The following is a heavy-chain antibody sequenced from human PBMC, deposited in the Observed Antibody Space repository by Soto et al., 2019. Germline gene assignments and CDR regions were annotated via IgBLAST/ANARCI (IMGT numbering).Heavy chain of an antibody. CDR1: GFTFSNYA. J-gene: IGHJ4*02. CDR2: ISGSGGTT. Sequence: EVQLLESGGGLVQPGRSLRLSCAASGFTFSNYAMSWVRQAPGQGLDWVSAISGSGGTTYYADSVKGRFTISRDNSMNTLFLQTNSLRAEAAAVYYCAKFFVETGSNSSWPSSFHYWGQGTLVTVSS. V-gene: IGHV3-23*01. CDR3: AKFFVETGSNSSWPSSFHY. D-gene: IGHD6-13*01.